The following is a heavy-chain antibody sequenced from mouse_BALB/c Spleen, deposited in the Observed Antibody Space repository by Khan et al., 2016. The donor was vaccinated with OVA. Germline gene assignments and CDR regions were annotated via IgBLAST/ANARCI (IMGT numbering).Heavy chain of an antibody. CDR3: ARMARTIN. CDR2: INSNGGST. J-gene: IGHJ2*01. CDR1: GFTFSSYG. Sequence: EVELVESGAGLVQPGGSLKLSCAASGFTFSSYGMSWVRQTPDKRLELVATINSNGGSTYYPDSVKGRFTISRDNAKNTLYLQMSRLKSEDTAMYYCARMARTINWGQGTTLTVSS. V-gene: IGHV5-6-3*01.